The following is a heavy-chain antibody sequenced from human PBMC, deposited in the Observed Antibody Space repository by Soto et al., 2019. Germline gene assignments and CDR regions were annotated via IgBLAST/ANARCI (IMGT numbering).Heavy chain of an antibody. J-gene: IGHJ4*02. CDR1: GFTFSSYS. Sequence: GGSLRLSCAASGFTFSSYSMSWVRQAPGKGREWVSRIRGSGGRTYYAGTGKGRFTISTENSKSTLYLQKNSLSAEDTAVYYCAKEPTYKIDYYFDYWGQGTLVTVSS. D-gene: IGHD1-20*01. CDR3: AKEPTYKIDYYFDY. CDR2: IRGSGGRT. V-gene: IGHV3-23*01.